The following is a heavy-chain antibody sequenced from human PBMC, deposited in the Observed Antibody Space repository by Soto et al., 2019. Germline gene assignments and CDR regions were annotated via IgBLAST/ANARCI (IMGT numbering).Heavy chain of an antibody. V-gene: IGHV1-69*13. D-gene: IGHD3-3*01. Sequence: SVKVSCKASGGTFSNYAITWVRQAPGQGLEWVARIIPIFGTTNVAQKFQGRVTITADESTSTAYMELSSLRSEDTAVYYCASTYDFWSGYSPFDYWGQGTLVTVSS. CDR1: GGTFSNYA. J-gene: IGHJ4*02. CDR2: IIPIFGTT. CDR3: ASTYDFWSGYSPFDY.